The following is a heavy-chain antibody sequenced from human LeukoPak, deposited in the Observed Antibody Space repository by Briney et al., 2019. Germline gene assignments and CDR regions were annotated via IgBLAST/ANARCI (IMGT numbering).Heavy chain of an antibody. D-gene: IGHD1-26*01. Sequence: PGGSLRLSCAASGFTFSSYSMNWVRQAPGKGLEWVSSISSSSSYIYYAESVKGRFTISRDKAKNPLYLQMNSLRAEDTAVYYWARDLSGSLTIDYWGQGTLVTVSS. V-gene: IGHV3-21*01. CDR2: ISSSSSYI. CDR1: GFTFSSYS. J-gene: IGHJ4*02. CDR3: ARDLSGSLTIDY.